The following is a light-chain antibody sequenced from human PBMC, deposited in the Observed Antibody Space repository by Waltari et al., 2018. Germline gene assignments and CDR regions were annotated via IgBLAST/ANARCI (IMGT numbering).Light chain of an antibody. J-gene: IGLJ1*01. CDR2: EVS. Sequence: QSALTQPPSVSGSPGQSVTISCTGTSSDVGGYKYVSWYQQHPGKAPKLMIYEVSKRPSGVPGRFSGSKSGNTASLTVSGLQAEDEADYYCFSNAGSHVFGTGTKVTVL. V-gene: IGLV2-8*01. CDR1: SSDVGGYKY. CDR3: FSNAGSHV.